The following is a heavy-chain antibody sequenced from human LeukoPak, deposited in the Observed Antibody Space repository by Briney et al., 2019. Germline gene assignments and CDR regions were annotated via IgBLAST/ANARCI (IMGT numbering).Heavy chain of an antibody. CDR1: EFTFSTYC. Sequence: GGSLRLSCAASEFTFSTYCMHWVRQAPGKGLEWVAVIPYDGSYKFYADSVKGRFTISRDNSKSTLYLQMNSLRAEDTAVHYCAKDRYSGLNTIDYWGQGTLVTVSS. V-gene: IGHV3-30*18. D-gene: IGHD6-13*01. J-gene: IGHJ4*02. CDR2: IPYDGSYK. CDR3: AKDRYSGLNTIDY.